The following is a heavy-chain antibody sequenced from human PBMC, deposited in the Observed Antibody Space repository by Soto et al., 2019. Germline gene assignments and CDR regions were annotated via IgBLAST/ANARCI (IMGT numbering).Heavy chain of an antibody. Sequence: QVQLQESGPGLVSPWGTLSLTCTVSGASISSSGYYWGWIRQAPGKGLEWIGSIDYIGNTYYNPCLQSRVSVSVNTSNHQISLQLNSVTAADTAVHYCVGGGLRYQQSSYYFDVWGQGVLVTVSS. V-gene: IGHV4-39*01. CDR2: IDYIGNT. D-gene: IGHD2-2*01. J-gene: IGHJ4*02. CDR3: VGGGLRYQQSSYYFDV. CDR1: GASISSSGYY.